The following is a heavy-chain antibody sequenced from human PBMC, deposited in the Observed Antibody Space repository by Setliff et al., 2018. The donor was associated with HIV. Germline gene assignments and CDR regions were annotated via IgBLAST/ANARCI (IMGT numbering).Heavy chain of an antibody. CDR1: GDSISSGSY. J-gene: IGHJ6*02. CDR2: IYHRGGT. Sequence: SETLSLTCVVSGDSISSGSYWGWIRQPPGKGLEWIGSIYHRGGTYYNPSLKSRVTMSVDTSKNQLSLKVTSVTAADTAIYYCARGRSCESDWCWLYYNYYYGMDVWAQGTAVTVSS. CDR3: ARGRSCESDWCWLYYNYYYGMDV. V-gene: IGHV4-38-2*01. D-gene: IGHD2-8*01.